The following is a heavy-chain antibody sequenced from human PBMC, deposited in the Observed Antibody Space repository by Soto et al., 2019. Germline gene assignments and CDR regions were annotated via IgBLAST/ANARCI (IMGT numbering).Heavy chain of an antibody. CDR2: INPNSGGT. J-gene: IGHJ6*03. V-gene: IGHV1-2*04. Sequence: APVKVSCKASGYTFTGYYMHWVRQAPGQGLEWMGWINPNSGGTNYAQKFQGWVTMTRDTSISTAYMELSRLRSDDTAVYYCARNVGVDYYYMDVWGKGTTVTVAS. CDR3: ARNVGVDYYYMDV. D-gene: IGHD2-21*01. CDR1: GYTFTGYY.